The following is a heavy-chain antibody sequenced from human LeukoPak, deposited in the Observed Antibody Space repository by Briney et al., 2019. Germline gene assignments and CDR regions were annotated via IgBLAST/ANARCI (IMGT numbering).Heavy chain of an antibody. D-gene: IGHD2-2*02. CDR3: ASDCSSTSCYTGSRDH. Sequence: SVKVSCKASGGTFSSYAISWVRQAPGQGLEWMGGIIPIFGTANYAQKFQGRVTITTDESTSTAYMELSSLRSEDTAVYYCASDCSSTSCYTGSRDHWGQGTLVTVSS. V-gene: IGHV1-69*05. CDR2: IIPIFGTA. CDR1: GGTFSSYA. J-gene: IGHJ4*02.